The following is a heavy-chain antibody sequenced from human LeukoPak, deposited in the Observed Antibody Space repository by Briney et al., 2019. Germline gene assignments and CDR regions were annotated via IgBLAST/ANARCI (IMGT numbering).Heavy chain of an antibody. Sequence: AGSLRLSCAASGFTFSSYAMHWVRQAPPKGLEWVAVISYDGSNKYYADSVKGRFTISRDNSKNTLYLQMNSLRAEDTAVYYCARSPEDYYDRSGPLDYWGQGTLVTVSS. CDR1: GFTFSSYA. CDR3: ARSPEDYYDRSGPLDY. D-gene: IGHD3-22*01. J-gene: IGHJ4*02. V-gene: IGHV3-30*04. CDR2: ISYDGSNK.